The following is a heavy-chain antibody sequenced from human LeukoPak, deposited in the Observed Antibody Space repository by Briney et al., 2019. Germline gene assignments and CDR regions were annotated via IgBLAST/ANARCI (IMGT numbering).Heavy chain of an antibody. D-gene: IGHD1-14*01. V-gene: IGHV4-59*01. CDR2: IYYSGRT. CDR3: ARDGNPWNLDV. CDR1: GGSISTYY. Sequence: PSETLSLTCTVSGGSISTYYWSWIRQPPGKALEWIGYIYYSGRTSYNPSLKSRVTMSVDTSKNQFSLKLSSVTAADTAVYYCARDGNPWNLDVWGRGTLVTVSS. J-gene: IGHJ2*01.